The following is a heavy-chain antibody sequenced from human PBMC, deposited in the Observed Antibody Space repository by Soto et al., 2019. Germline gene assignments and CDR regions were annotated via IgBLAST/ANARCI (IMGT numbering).Heavy chain of an antibody. D-gene: IGHD3-16*01. Sequence: EVQLVESGGGLVQPGGSLRLSCTASRFTFSVYWMSWVRQAPGKGLEWVANIRHDGSEKFYVDSVKGRFTVSRDNAKNSLYLQMNNLRAEDTAVYYCARDTLSAFDVWGQGTMVTVSS. V-gene: IGHV3-7*01. CDR3: ARDTLSAFDV. CDR2: IRHDGSEK. J-gene: IGHJ3*01. CDR1: RFTFSVYW.